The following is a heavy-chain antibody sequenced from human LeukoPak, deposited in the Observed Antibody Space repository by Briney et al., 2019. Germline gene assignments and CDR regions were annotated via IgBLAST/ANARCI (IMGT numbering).Heavy chain of an antibody. D-gene: IGHD3-22*01. CDR1: GYTFTNYA. CDR2: ISTGNGYT. J-gene: IGHJ4*02. CDR3: ASVLVRYYYDSSGYPWSFDY. Sequence: ASVKVSCKASGYTFTNYAIHWVRQAPGQRLEWMGWISTGNGYTKCSQDFQGRVTITRDTSASTAYMELTSLRSEDMAVYYCASVLVRYYYDSSGYPWSFDYWGQGTLVTVSS. V-gene: IGHV1-3*03.